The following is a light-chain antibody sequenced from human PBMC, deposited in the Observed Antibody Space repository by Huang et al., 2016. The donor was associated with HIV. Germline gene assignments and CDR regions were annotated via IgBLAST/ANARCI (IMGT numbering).Light chain of an antibody. CDR2: GSS. CDR1: QSVSTK. J-gene: IGKJ4*01. Sequence: EIVLTQSPATLSASPGERATLSCRASQSVSTKLAWYQQKPGQAPMLLIYGSSTRATGIPARFSGSGSGTEFTLTINSRQSEDFAVYYCQQYSEWPPLTFGGGTKVDI. V-gene: IGKV3-15*01. CDR3: QQYSEWPPLT.